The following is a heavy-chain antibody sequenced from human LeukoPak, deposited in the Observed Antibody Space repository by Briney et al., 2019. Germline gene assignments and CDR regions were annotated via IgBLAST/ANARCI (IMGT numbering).Heavy chain of an antibody. D-gene: IGHD5/OR15-5a*01. J-gene: IGHJ6*04. CDR3: VRGVYGGDV. Sequence: GASVKVSCKASGYIFNTHYMHWVRQAPGQGLEWMGWIDPDTGGTNYAQKFQGRVTLTRDTSISTAYMELSRLRSDDTAVYFCVRGVYGGDVWGKGTTVTVSS. CDR2: IDPDTGGT. V-gene: IGHV1-2*02. CDR1: GYIFNTHY.